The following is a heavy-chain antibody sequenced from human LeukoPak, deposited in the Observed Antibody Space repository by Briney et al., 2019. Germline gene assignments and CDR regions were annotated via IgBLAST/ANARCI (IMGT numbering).Heavy chain of an antibody. CDR2: IYYSGST. CDR1: GGSISSGDCY. J-gene: IGHJ4*02. Sequence: SETLSLTCTVSGGSISSGDCYWSWIRQPPGKGLEWIGYIYYSGSTYYNPSLKSRVTISVDTSKNQFSLKLSSVTAADTAVYYCARETTVTTGIDYWGQGTLVTVSS. V-gene: IGHV4-30-4*08. D-gene: IGHD4-11*01. CDR3: ARETTVTTGIDY.